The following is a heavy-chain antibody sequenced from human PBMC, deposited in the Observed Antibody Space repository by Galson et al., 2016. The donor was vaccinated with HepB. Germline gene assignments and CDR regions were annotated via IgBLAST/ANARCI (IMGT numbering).Heavy chain of an antibody. CDR2: TYRSGNT. CDR3: ARGDNPDYGDYASAYYYMDV. D-gene: IGHD4-17*01. Sequence: SLTCTVSGGSISSGDYYWSWIRQHPGKGLEWIGYTYRSGNTYYNLSLKTRVSISKDTSRNQFSLRMSSVTAADTAVYYCARGDNPDYGDYASAYYYMDVWGKGTTVTVSS. CDR1: GGSISSGDYY. V-gene: IGHV4-31*03. J-gene: IGHJ6*03.